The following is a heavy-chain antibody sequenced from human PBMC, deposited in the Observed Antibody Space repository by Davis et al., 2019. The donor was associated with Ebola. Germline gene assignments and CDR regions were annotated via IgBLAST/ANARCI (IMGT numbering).Heavy chain of an antibody. J-gene: IGHJ4*02. CDR2: IYYSGTT. Sequence: GSLRLSCAASGFTFSDHYMSWIRQAPGKGLEWVGYIYYSGTTHYNPSLRGRVTISVDTSKKHFSLKLGSVTAADTAVYYCARGSQWLGPDYWGQGTLVTVSS. CDR1: GFTFSDHY. D-gene: IGHD6-19*01. CDR3: ARGSQWLGPDY. V-gene: IGHV4-59*11.